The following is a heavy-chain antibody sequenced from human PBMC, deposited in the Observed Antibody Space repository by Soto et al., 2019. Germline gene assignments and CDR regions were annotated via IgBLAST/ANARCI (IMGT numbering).Heavy chain of an antibody. Sequence: QVQLVQSGAEVKKPGASVRVSCKASGYTFPHYYIHWVRQAPGKGLEWMGIINPNGGITTYAQKFRAGFSMTRDTSTSTVYLELSSLRSEDSAVYYCATSVNSAMAFDYWGQGTLVTVSS. CDR1: GYTFPHYY. D-gene: IGHD5-18*01. J-gene: IGHJ4*02. CDR2: INPNGGIT. V-gene: IGHV1-46*01. CDR3: ATSVNSAMAFDY.